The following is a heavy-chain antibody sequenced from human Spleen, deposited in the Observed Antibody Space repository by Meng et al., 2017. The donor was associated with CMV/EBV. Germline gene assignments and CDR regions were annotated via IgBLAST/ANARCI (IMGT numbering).Heavy chain of an antibody. CDR3: ARNTVGTPPPQFDP. CDR1: GGSISSGDYY. D-gene: IGHD4-23*01. Sequence: QVQLQESGPWLVKPSQTLSLTWTVFGGSISSGDYYWGWIRQPPGKGLEWIGYIYYSGSTYYNPSLKSRVTISVDTSKNQFSLKLSSVTAADTAVYYCARNTVGTPPPQFDPWGQGTLVTVSS. V-gene: IGHV4-30-4*08. CDR2: IYYSGST. J-gene: IGHJ5*02.